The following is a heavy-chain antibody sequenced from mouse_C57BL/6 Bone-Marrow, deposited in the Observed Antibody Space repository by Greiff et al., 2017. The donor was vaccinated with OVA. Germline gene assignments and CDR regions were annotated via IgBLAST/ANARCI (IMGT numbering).Heavy chain of an antibody. CDR2: ISDGGSYT. D-gene: IGHD3-1*01. J-gene: IGHJ4*01. Sequence: EVKLVESGGGLVKPGGSLKLSCAASGFTFSGYAMSWVRQTPEKRLEWVATISDGGSYTYYPDNVKGRFTISRDNAKNNLYLQMSHLKSEDTAMYYCARGGSMDYWGQGTSVTVSS. CDR1: GFTFSGYA. CDR3: ARGGSMDY. V-gene: IGHV5-4*03.